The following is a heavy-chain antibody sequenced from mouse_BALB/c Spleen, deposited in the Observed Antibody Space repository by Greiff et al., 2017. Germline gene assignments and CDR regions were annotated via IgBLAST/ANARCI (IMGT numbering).Heavy chain of an antibody. Sequence: VQLKESGGGLVQPGGSLRLSCATSGFTFTDYYMNWVRQPPGKALEWLGFIRNKANGYTTEYSASVKGRFTISRDNSQSILYLQMNTLRAEDSTTYYCTRDNGYFAYWGQGTLVTVSA. CDR1: GFTFTDYY. V-gene: IGHV7-3*02. J-gene: IGHJ3*01. CDR3: TRDNGYFAY. D-gene: IGHD2-2*01. CDR2: IRNKANGYTT.